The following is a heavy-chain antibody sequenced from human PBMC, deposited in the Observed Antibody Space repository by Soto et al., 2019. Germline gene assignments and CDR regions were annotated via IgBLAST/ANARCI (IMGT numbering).Heavy chain of an antibody. V-gene: IGHV3-30-3*01. Sequence: QVQLVESGGGVVQPGRSLRLSCAASGFTFSNYAMNWVRQAPGKGLEWVTAILYDGSNKYYAESVEGRFTISRDISMNTLYLQMNSLKAEDTAVYSCAQGGGRERNEAFDVWGQGTTVTVSS. CDR3: AQGGGRERNEAFDV. D-gene: IGHD2-15*01. CDR2: ILYDGSNK. J-gene: IGHJ3*01. CDR1: GFTFSNYA.